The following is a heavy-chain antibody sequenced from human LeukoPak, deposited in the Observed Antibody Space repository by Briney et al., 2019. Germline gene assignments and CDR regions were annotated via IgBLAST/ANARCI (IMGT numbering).Heavy chain of an antibody. CDR3: VTRGGSSTSPGWFDP. CDR2: INHSGST. J-gene: IGHJ5*02. CDR1: GGSFSGYY. V-gene: IGHV4-34*01. D-gene: IGHD2-2*01. Sequence: SETLSLTCAVYGGSFSGYYWSWIRQPPGKGLEWIGEINHSGSTNYNPSLKSRVTISVDTSKNQFSLKLSSVTAADTAVYYCVTRGGSSTSPGWFDPWGQGTLVTVSS.